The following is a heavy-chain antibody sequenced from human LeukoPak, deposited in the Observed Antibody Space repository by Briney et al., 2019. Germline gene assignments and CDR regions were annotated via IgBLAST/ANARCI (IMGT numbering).Heavy chain of an antibody. CDR2: IYPGDSDT. CDR3: ARHPDCSGGSCYHGQYYFDY. Sequence: GESLKISCKGSGYSFTSYWIGWVRQMPGKGLEWMGIIYPGDSDTRYSPSFQGQVTISADKSISTAYLQWSGLKASDTAMYYCARHPDCSGGSCYHGQYYFDYWGQGTLVTVSS. CDR1: GYSFTSYW. J-gene: IGHJ4*02. V-gene: IGHV5-51*01. D-gene: IGHD2-15*01.